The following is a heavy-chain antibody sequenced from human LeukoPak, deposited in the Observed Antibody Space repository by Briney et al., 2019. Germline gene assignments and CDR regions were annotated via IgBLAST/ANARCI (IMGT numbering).Heavy chain of an antibody. D-gene: IGHD3-3*01. CDR2: IYTSGST. CDR1: GGSISSGSYY. J-gene: IGHJ2*01. CDR3: ATTYYDFWSGYFRYFDL. Sequence: TLSLTCTVSGGSISSGSYYWSWIRQPAGKGLEWIGRIYTSGSTNYNPSLKSRVTISVDTSKNQFSLKLSSVTAADTAVYYCATTYYDFWSGYFRYFDLWGRGTLVTVSS. V-gene: IGHV4-61*02.